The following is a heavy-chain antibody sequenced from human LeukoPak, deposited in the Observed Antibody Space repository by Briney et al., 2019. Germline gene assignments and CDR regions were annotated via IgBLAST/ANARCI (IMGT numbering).Heavy chain of an antibody. Sequence: SETLSLTCAVYGGSFSGYYWSWIRQPPGKGLEWIGEINHSGSTNYNPSLKSRVTISVDTSKNQFSLKLSSVTAADTAVYYCARSRSLGWSRFWFDPWGQGTLVTVSA. D-gene: IGHD3-16*02. CDR1: GGSFSGYY. V-gene: IGHV4-34*01. CDR2: INHSGST. J-gene: IGHJ5*02. CDR3: ARSRSLGWSRFWFDP.